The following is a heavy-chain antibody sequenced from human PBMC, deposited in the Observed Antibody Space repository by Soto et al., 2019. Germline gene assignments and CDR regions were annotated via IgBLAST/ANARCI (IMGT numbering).Heavy chain of an antibody. D-gene: IGHD3-10*01. J-gene: IGHJ6*02. CDR3: AREYYGSGVGDMDV. V-gene: IGHV3-21*01. CDR2: ISSSSSYI. Sequence: EVQLVESGGGLVKPGGSLRLSCAASGFTFSFYSMNWVRQAPGKGLEWVSSISSSSSYIYYADSVEGRFTISRDNAKNSLYLQMNSLRAEDRAVYYCAREYYGSGVGDMDVWGQGTTVTVSS. CDR1: GFTFSFYS.